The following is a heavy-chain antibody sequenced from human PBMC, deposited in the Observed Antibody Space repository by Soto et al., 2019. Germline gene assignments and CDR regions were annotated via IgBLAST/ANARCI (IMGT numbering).Heavy chain of an antibody. CDR2: ISWDGGST. D-gene: IGHD6-6*01. CDR1: GFTFDGYT. CDR3: AKDIRLPSTSSWLDY. V-gene: IGHV3-43*01. Sequence: EVQLVESGGVVVQPGGSLRLSCAASGFTFDGYTLHWVRRAPGKGLEWVSLISWDGGSTYYADSVKDRFTISRDNSKNSLYLQMNSLRTDDTSLYYCAKDIRLPSTSSWLDYWGQGTLVTVSS. J-gene: IGHJ4*02.